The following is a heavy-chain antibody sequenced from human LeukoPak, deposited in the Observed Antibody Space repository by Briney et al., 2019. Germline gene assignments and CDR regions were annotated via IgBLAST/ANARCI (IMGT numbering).Heavy chain of an antibody. D-gene: IGHD2-2*01. CDR2: INIDGSDI. V-gene: IGHV3-74*03. CDR1: GFTVSSNY. Sequence: GGSLRLSCAASGFTVSSNYMSWVRQAPGKGLEWVSRINIDGSDITYADSVKGRFTISRDNSKNTLYLQMNSLRAEDTAVYYCARGPRDIVVVPTIWGQGTMVTVSS. J-gene: IGHJ3*02. CDR3: ARGPRDIVVVPTI.